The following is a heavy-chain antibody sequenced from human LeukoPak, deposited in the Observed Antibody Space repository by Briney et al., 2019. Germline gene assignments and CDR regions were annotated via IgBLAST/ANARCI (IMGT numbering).Heavy chain of an antibody. Sequence: SQTLSLTCTVSGGSISSGRYYWSWIRQPAGKGLEWIGRIYTSGSTNYNPSLKSRVTISVDTSKNQFSLKLSSVTAADTAVYYCARDNSIFGVGFDYWGQGTLVTVSS. CDR3: ARDNSIFGVGFDY. V-gene: IGHV4-61*02. D-gene: IGHD3-3*01. CDR2: IYTSGST. CDR1: GGSISSGRYY. J-gene: IGHJ4*02.